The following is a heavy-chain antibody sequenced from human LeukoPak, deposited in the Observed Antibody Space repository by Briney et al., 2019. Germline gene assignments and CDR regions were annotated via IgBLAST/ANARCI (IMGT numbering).Heavy chain of an antibody. CDR3: ARDPFHGGPDVCDI. V-gene: IGHV3-30-3*01. J-gene: IGHJ3*02. D-gene: IGHD2-15*01. CDR2: TSIDGNIR. Sequence: GGSLRLSCTASGFAFSVFDTHWVRQAPGKGLEWVAVTSIDGNIRYYADSVKGRFIISRDNSKSTLYLQMNSLRPDDAAVYYCARDPFHGGPDVCDIWGQGTTVTVSS. CDR1: GFAFSVFD.